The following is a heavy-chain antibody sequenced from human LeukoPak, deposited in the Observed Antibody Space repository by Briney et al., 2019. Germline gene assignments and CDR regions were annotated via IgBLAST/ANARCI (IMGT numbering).Heavy chain of an antibody. J-gene: IGHJ4*02. V-gene: IGHV3-74*01. Sequence: PGGSLRLSCAASGFSFSSDWMYWVRQAPGKGLVWVSRINSDGDTDYADAVEGRFTISRDNAKNTLYLQMNSLRAEDTAVYHCVKGAPMDYWGQGTLVTVSS. CDR3: VKGAPMDY. CDR2: INSDGDT. CDR1: GFSFSSDW.